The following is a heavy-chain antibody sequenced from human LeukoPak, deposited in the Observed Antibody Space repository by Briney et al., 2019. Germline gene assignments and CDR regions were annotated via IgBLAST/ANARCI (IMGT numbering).Heavy chain of an antibody. CDR3: AKGTDDYGDSGGDY. Sequence: GGSLRLSCAASGFTFSSCAMSWVRQAPGKGLEWVSAISGSGGSTYYADSVKGRFTISRDNSKNTLYLQMNSLRAEDTAVYYCAKGTDDYGDSGGDYWGQGTLVTVSS. V-gene: IGHV3-23*01. J-gene: IGHJ4*02. CDR2: ISGSGGST. CDR1: GFTFSSCA. D-gene: IGHD4-17*01.